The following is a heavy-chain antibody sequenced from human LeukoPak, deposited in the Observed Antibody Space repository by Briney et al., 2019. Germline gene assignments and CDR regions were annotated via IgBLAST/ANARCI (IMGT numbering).Heavy chain of an antibody. CDR2: INHSGST. Sequence: PSETLSLTCAVYGGSFSGYYWSWIRQPPGKGLEWIGEINHSGSTNYNPSLKSRVTISVDTSKNQFSLKLSSVTAADTAVYYCASAQGVRGVIRNGSFDYWGPGTLVTVSS. CDR1: GGSFSGYY. D-gene: IGHD3-10*01. J-gene: IGHJ4*02. CDR3: ASAQGVRGVIRNGSFDY. V-gene: IGHV4-34*01.